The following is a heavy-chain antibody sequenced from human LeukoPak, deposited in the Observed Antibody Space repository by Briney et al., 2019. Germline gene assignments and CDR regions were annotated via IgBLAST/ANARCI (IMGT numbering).Heavy chain of an antibody. CDR1: GYTFTSYG. CDR3: ARDLRGYCSSTSCPPDYYYYMDV. D-gene: IGHD2-2*01. J-gene: IGHJ6*03. CDR2: ISAYNGNT. Sequence: ASVKVSCKASGYTFTSYGISWVRQAPGQGLEWMGWISAYNGNTNYAQKFQGRVTMTRDTSTSTVYMELSSLRSEDTAVYYCARDLRGYCSSTSCPPDYYYYMDVWGKGTTVTVSS. V-gene: IGHV1-18*01.